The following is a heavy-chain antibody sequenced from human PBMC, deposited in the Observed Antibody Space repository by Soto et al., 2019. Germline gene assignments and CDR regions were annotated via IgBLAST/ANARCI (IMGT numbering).Heavy chain of an antibody. Sequence: PSETPSLTCAVYGGSFSGYYWSCIRQPPGKGLEWIGEINHSGSTNYNPSLKSRVTISVDTSKNQFSLKLRSVTAAATAVYYCARAAPRLCRGGSCYSGGDYWGQGTVVIV. CDR2: INHSGST. CDR1: GGSFSGYY. J-gene: IGHJ4*02. V-gene: IGHV4-34*01. CDR3: ARAAPRLCRGGSCYSGGDY. D-gene: IGHD2-15*01.